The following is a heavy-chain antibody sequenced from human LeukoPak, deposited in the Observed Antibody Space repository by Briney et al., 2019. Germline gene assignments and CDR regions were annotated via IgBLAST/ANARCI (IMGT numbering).Heavy chain of an antibody. CDR2: IYYSRST. CDR1: GGSMYSSTYY. D-gene: IGHD3-16*01. Sequence: SETLSLTCSVSGGSMYSSTYYCGWIRQPPGTGLEWIGTIYYSRSTYYNPSLKSRATISVDTTKNQFSLKLSSVTAADTAVYYCARRRSTRGTITYDYWGQGTLVTVSS. CDR3: ARRRSTRGTITYDY. J-gene: IGHJ4*02. V-gene: IGHV4-39*07.